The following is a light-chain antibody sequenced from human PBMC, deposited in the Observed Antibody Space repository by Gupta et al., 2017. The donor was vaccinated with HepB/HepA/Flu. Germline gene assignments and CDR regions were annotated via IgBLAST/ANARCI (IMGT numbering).Light chain of an antibody. V-gene: IGLV2-11*01. CDR1: SSDVGGDNY. CDR3: CSYASSYSWV. CDR2: DVS. Sequence: QSALTQSRSESGSPGQSVTISCTGTSSDVGGDNYVSWYQQHTAKAPHLMIYDVSKRPSGVPDCFSGSKSGNTASLTISGLQAEEEADFYCCSYASSYSWVFGGGTKLTVL. J-gene: IGLJ3*02.